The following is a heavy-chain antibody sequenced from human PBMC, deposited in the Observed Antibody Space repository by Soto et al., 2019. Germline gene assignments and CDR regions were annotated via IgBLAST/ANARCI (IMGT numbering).Heavy chain of an antibody. CDR3: AKGYGYYYYYYMDV. V-gene: IGHV3-23*01. CDR2: ISGSGGNT. Sequence: GGSLRLSCAASGFTFSSYAMSWVRQAPGKGLEWVSAISGSGGNTYYADSVKGRFTISRDNSKNTLYLQMNSLRAEDTAVYYCAKGYGYYYYYYMDVWGKGTTVTVSS. CDR1: GFTFSSYA. D-gene: IGHD1-1*01. J-gene: IGHJ6*03.